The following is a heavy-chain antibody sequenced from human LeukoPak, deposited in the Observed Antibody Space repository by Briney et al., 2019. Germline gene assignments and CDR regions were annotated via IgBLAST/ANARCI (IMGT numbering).Heavy chain of an antibody. CDR2: IRSKAYGGTT. Sequence: GGSLRLSCAASGFTVSSNEMSWIRQAPGKGLEWVGFIRSKAYGGTTEYAASVKGRFTISRDDSKSIAYLQMNSLKTEDTAVYYCTRGMGSNYLDAFDIWGQGTMVTVSS. CDR1: GFTVSSNE. V-gene: IGHV3-49*03. J-gene: IGHJ3*02. CDR3: TRGMGSNYLDAFDI. D-gene: IGHD4-11*01.